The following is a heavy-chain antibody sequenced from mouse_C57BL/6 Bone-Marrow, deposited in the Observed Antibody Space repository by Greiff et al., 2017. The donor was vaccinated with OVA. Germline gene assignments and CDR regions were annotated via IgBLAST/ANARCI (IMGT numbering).Heavy chain of an antibody. Sequence: EVKLVESGGGLVHPGGSLKLSCAASGFTFSDYGMAWVRQAPRKGPEWVAFISNLAYSIYYADTVTGRFTISRENAKNTLYLEMSSLRSEDTAMYYCARLYYSNGWYFDVWGTGTTVTVSS. CDR1: GFTFSDYG. CDR2: ISNLAYSI. D-gene: IGHD2-5*01. J-gene: IGHJ1*03. CDR3: ARLYYSNGWYFDV. V-gene: IGHV5-15*01.